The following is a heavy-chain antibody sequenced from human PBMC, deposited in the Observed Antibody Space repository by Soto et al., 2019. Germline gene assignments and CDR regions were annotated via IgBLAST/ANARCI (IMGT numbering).Heavy chain of an antibody. D-gene: IGHD1-26*01. V-gene: IGHV1-3*01. Sequence: ASVKVSCKASGYTFTNYAIQWVRQAPGQSLEWLGWINAGNGNTRYSQKFQGRVTMTTDTSTSTAYMELSSLRSDDTAVYYCARVVGALGHWFDSWAQGTLVTVSS. CDR2: INAGNGNT. CDR1: GYTFTNYA. J-gene: IGHJ5*01. CDR3: ARVVGALGHWFDS.